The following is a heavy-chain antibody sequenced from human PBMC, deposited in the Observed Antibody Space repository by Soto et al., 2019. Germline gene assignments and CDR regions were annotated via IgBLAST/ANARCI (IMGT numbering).Heavy chain of an antibody. CDR2: ISGHGGDI. V-gene: IGHV3-23*01. Sequence: EVQLLEFGGGLVRPGGSLRLSCAASGFIFSSYAMHWVRQAPGKGLEWVSGISGHGGDIYYADSVKGRFTISRDTAKSTLYLQMDSLRADDTAVYYCAREDGGGPFDFWGQGTLVTVPS. D-gene: IGHD2-15*01. CDR1: GFIFSSYA. CDR3: AREDGGGPFDF. J-gene: IGHJ4*02.